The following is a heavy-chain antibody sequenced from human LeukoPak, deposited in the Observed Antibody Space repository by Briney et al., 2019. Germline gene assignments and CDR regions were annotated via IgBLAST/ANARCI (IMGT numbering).Heavy chain of an antibody. CDR3: ASARVDSSGYYLDY. D-gene: IGHD3-22*01. CDR1: GGSISSYY. CDR2: IYYSGST. V-gene: IGHV4-59*01. Sequence: PSETLSLTCTVSGGSISSYYWSWIRQPPGKGLEWIGYIYYSGSTNYNPSLKSRVTISVDTSKNQFSLKLSSVTAADTAVYYCASARVDSSGYYLDYWGQGTLVTVSS. J-gene: IGHJ4*02.